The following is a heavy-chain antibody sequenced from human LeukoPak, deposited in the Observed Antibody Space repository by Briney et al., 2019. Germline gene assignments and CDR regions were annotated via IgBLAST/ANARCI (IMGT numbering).Heavy chain of an antibody. CDR3: ARDVIYSATFDAFDI. CDR1: GYTFTAYY. V-gene: IGHV1-2*02. CDR2: INPNSGGA. D-gene: IGHD6-13*01. Sequence: VASVKVSCKASGYTFTAYYLHWVRQAPGQGLEWMGWINPNSGGASFAQKFQGRVTMTRDTSITTAYMELSSLRSDDTAMYYCARDVIYSATFDAFDIWGQGTMVTVSS. J-gene: IGHJ3*02.